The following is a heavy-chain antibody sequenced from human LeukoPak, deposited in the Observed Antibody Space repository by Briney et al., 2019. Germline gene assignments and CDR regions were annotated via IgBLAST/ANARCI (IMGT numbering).Heavy chain of an antibody. CDR3: AREEGGSYLPHWYFDL. J-gene: IGHJ2*01. D-gene: IGHD1-26*01. CDR2: IIPIFGTA. V-gene: IGHV1-69*13. Sequence: GASVKVSCKASGGTFSSYAISWVRQAPGRGLEWMGGIIPIFGTANYAQKFQGRVTIAADESTSTAYMELSSLRSEDTAVYYCAREEGGSYLPHWYFDLWGRGTLVTVSS. CDR1: GGTFSSYA.